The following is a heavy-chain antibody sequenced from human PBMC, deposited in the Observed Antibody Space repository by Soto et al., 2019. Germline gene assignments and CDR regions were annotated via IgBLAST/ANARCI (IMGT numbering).Heavy chain of an antibody. J-gene: IGHJ4*02. D-gene: IGHD3-10*01. CDR3: ASSMGRGGNDY. Sequence: EVQLVESGGGLAQPGGSLSLSCAAFGLPFSDYWLSWVRQPPGKGRECVANIKKDGSEKYYVDPVKGRFTISRDNAKNSLYLQMNSLRAEDTAVYYCASSMGRGGNDYWGQGTLVAVSS. CDR1: GLPFSDYW. CDR2: IKKDGSEK. V-gene: IGHV3-7*05.